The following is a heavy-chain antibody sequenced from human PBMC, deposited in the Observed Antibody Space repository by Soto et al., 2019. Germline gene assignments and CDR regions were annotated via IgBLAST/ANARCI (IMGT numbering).Heavy chain of an antibody. D-gene: IGHD3-3*01. CDR1: GLTFSSYW. CDR2: IKRDGSST. V-gene: IGHV3-74*01. Sequence: EEQLVESGGGLVQPGGSLRLSCAASGLTFSSYWMHWVRQAPGKGLVWVSRIKRDGSSTSYADSVEGRFTISRDNAKNTVYLQMNSLRGEDTAVYYCARDNCHGTYYTPSWGEGTVVTVSS. CDR3: ARDNCHGTYYTPS. J-gene: IGHJ5*02.